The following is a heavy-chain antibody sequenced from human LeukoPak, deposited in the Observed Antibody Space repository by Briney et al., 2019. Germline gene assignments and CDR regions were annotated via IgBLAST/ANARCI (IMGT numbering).Heavy chain of an antibody. J-gene: IGHJ3*02. Sequence: GGSLRLSCAASGFTFSSYGMHWVRQAPGKGLEWVAVISHDGSNKYYADSVKGRFTISRDNSKNTLYLQRNSLRAEETALYYCAKHLSSGWYGGPFDIWGQGTMVTVSS. CDR3: AKHLSSGWYGGPFDI. D-gene: IGHD6-19*01. CDR1: GFTFSSYG. CDR2: ISHDGSNK. V-gene: IGHV3-30*18.